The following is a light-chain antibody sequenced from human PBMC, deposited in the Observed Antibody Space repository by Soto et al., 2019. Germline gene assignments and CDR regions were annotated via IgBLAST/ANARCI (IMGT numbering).Light chain of an antibody. CDR3: SSYAASNNFYFV. Sequence: QSALTQHPSASGSPGQSVTISCTGTSSDVGGYNYVSWYQQYPGRAPNLMIYEVTKRPSGVPDRFSGSKSGNTASLTVSGLQAEDEADYYCSSYAASNNFYFVFGGGTKLTVL. CDR2: EVT. J-gene: IGLJ3*02. CDR1: SSDVGGYNY. V-gene: IGLV2-8*01.